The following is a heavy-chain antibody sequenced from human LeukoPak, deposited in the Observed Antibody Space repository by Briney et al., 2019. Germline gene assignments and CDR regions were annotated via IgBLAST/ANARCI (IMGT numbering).Heavy chain of an antibody. CDR1: GYXFTSYD. D-gene: IGHD3-10*01. V-gene: IGHV1-8*01. J-gene: IGHJ4*02. Sequence: ASVKVSCKAXGYXFTSYDINWVRQATGQGLEWMGWMNPNSGNTGYAQKFQGRVTMTRNTSISTAYMELSSLRSEDTAVYYCARGTYYYGSGSLMFDYWGQGTLVTVSS. CDR2: MNPNSGNT. CDR3: ARGTYYYGSGSLMFDY.